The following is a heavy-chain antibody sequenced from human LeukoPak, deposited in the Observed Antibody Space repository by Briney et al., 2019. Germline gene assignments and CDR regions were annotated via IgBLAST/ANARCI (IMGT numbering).Heavy chain of an antibody. CDR2: ITPSSTYI. D-gene: IGHD6-19*01. V-gene: IGHV3-21*01. J-gene: IGHJ4*02. CDR3: ARNLNSSIAVAGSDY. CDR1: GFTFSNSD. Sequence: GGSLRLSCAASGFTFSNSDMEWVRQAPGKGLEWVSSITPSSTYIFYAESMWGRFTVSRDNAKNSLYLQMSSLTAEDTAVYYCARNLNSSIAVAGSDYWGQGTLVTVSS.